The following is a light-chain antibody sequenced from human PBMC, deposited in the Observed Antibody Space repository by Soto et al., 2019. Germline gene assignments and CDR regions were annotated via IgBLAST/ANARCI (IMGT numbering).Light chain of an antibody. CDR2: DAS. J-gene: IGKJ1*01. V-gene: IGKV3-11*01. CDR1: QCVSSY. CDR3: QQGSNWPRT. Sequence: EIVLTQAPATLSLSPGERATLSCRASQCVSSYLAWYKQKPGQAPRRLIYDASNRATGIPARFSGSGSGTDFTLTISSLEPEDFAVYYCQQGSNWPRTFGQGTKVEIK.